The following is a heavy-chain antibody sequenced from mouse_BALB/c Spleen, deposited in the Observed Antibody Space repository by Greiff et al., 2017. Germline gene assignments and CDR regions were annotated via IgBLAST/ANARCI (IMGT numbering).Heavy chain of an antibody. CDR1: GYAFSSYW. CDR2: IYPGDGDT. D-gene: IGHD2-4*01. V-gene: IGHV1-80*01. CDR3: ARSTMITAWFAY. Sequence: QVQLQQSGAELVRPGSSVKISCKASGYAFSSYWMNWVKQRPGQGLEWIGQIYPGDGDTNHNGKFKGKATLTADKSSSTAYMQLSSLTSEDSAVYFCARSTMITAWFAYWGQGTLVTVSA. J-gene: IGHJ3*01.